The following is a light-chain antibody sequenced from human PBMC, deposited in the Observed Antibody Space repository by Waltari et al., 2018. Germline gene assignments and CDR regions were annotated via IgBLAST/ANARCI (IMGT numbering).Light chain of an antibody. CDR3: QQRSHWPLT. CDR1: QSVVSY. J-gene: IGKJ4*01. CDR2: DAS. V-gene: IGKV3-11*01. Sequence: DIVLTPSPATLSLSPGARPILSCRASQSVVSYLAWYQQRRGQAPRLLIYDASYRATGIPARFSGSGSGTDFTLTISSLEPEDFAVYYCQQRSHWPLTFGGGTKVEIK.